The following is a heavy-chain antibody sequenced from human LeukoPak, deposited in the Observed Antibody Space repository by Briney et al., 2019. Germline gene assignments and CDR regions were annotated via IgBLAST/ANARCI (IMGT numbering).Heavy chain of an antibody. D-gene: IGHD2/OR15-2a*01. Sequence: GGSLRLSCAASGFTFDDYAMHWVRQAPGKGLEWVSGISWNSGSIGYADSVKGRFTISRDNAKNSLYLQMNSLRAEDTAVYLCATNSPYRFDYWGQGTLVTVSS. J-gene: IGHJ4*02. CDR2: ISWNSGSI. CDR1: GFTFDDYA. CDR3: ATNSPYRFDY. V-gene: IGHV3-9*01.